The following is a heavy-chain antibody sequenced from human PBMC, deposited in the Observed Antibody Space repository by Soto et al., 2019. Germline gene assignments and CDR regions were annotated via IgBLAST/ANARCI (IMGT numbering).Heavy chain of an antibody. CDR1: GGSISSGGYY. Sequence: LSLTCAVSGGSISSGGYYWSWIRQHPGKGLEWIGYIYYSGSTYYNPSLKSRVTISVDTSKNQFSLKLSSVTAADTAVYYCARNSATMVRGVIITHHAFDIWGQGTMVTVS. CDR2: IYYSGST. J-gene: IGHJ3*02. CDR3: ARNSATMVRGVIITHHAFDI. D-gene: IGHD3-10*01. V-gene: IGHV4-31*11.